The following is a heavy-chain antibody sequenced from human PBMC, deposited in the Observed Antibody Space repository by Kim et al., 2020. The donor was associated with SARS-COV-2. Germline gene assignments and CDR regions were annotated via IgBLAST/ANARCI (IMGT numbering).Heavy chain of an antibody. D-gene: IGHD6-13*01. Sequence: ASVKVSCKTSGYSFTSYGITWVRQAPGQGLEWMGWISTYNGNTNYAQKLQGRVTMTTETSTTTAYMELRSLRSDDTAVYYCARGSISAAGAPWDWFDPWGQGTLVTVSS. CDR1: GYSFTSYG. CDR2: ISTYNGNT. J-gene: IGHJ5*02. V-gene: IGHV1-18*01. CDR3: ARGSISAAGAPWDWFDP.